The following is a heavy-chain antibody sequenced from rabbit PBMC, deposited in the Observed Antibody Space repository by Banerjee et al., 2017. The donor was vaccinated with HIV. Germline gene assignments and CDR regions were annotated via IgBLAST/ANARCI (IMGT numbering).Heavy chain of an antibody. CDR2: IDGGSGDTT. CDR3: AKAGIAGGGYAPYYGLDL. D-gene: IGHD8-1*01. Sequence: QSLEESGGDLVKPGASLTLTCTASGFSFSSSYWICWVRQAPGKGLEWIACIDGGSGDTTYYASWAKGRFTISKTSSTTVTLQMTSLTAADTATYFCAKAGIAGGGYAPYYGLDLWGPGTLVTVS. V-gene: IGHV1S40*01. CDR1: GFSFSSSYW. J-gene: IGHJ6*01.